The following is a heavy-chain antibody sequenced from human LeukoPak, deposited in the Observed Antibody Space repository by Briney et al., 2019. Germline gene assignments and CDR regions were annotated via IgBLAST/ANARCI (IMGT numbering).Heavy chain of an antibody. V-gene: IGHV4-59*08. CDR2: IYYSGST. CDR3: ARYSGYEAAFDI. Sequence: PSETLSLTCTVPGGSISSYYWSWIRQPPGKGLEWIGYIYYSGSTNYNPSLKSRVTISVDTSKNQFSLKLSSVTAADTAVYYCARYSGYEAAFDIWAKGQWSPSLQ. D-gene: IGHD5-12*01. J-gene: IGHJ3*02. CDR1: GGSISSYY.